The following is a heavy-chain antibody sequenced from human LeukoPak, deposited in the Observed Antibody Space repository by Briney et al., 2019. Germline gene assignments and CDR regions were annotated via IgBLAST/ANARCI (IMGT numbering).Heavy chain of an antibody. CDR1: GFTFSSYE. CDR3: ARVDLYSRAAAAPFDY. Sequence: PGGSLRLSCAASGFTFSSYEMNWVRQAPGQGLERVSYISSSGSTIYYADSVKGRFTISRDNAKNSLYLQMNSLRAEDTAVYYCARVDLYSRAAAAPFDYWGQGTLVTVSS. V-gene: IGHV3-48*03. CDR2: ISSSGSTI. J-gene: IGHJ4*02. D-gene: IGHD6-13*01.